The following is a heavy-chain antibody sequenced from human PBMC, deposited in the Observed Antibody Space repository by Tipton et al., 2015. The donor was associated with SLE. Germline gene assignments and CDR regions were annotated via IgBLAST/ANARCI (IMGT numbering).Heavy chain of an antibody. J-gene: IGHJ4*02. V-gene: IGHV3-53*05. CDR2: IYSGETT. CDR3: ATLWGYWSVGRCYSAF. D-gene: IGHD2-15*01. Sequence: SLRLSCAASGFIVRSHYMSWVRQAPGKGLEWVSVIYSGETTYYADSVKGRFAISRDNSKNTLYLQMNSLRPEDTAVYYCATLWGYWSVGRCYSAFWGQGTLVTVSS. CDR1: GFIVRSHY.